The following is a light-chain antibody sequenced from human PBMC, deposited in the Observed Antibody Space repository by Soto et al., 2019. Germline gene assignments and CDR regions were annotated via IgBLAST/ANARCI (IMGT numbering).Light chain of an antibody. CDR2: RDN. CDR1: SSNIGSNY. J-gene: IGLJ2*01. CDR3: AAWDDSLSGPV. Sequence: QSVLTQPPSASETPGQRVTISCSGSSSNIGSNYVYWYRQLPGTAPKLLIYRDNQRPSGVPDRFSGSKSGTSGSLAISGLRSEDEADYYCAAWDDSLSGPVFGGGTKL. V-gene: IGLV1-47*01.